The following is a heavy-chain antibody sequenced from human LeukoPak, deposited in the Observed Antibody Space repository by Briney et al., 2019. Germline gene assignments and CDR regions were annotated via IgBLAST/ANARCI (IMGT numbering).Heavy chain of an antibody. D-gene: IGHD6-19*01. V-gene: IGHV4-30-4*01. J-gene: IGHJ2*01. CDR1: GGSISSGDYY. CDR3: ARDTAVAGTWYFDL. CDR2: IYYSGST. Sequence: SQTLSLTCTVSGGSISSGDYYWSWIRQPPGKGLEWIGYIYYSGSTNYNPSLKSRVTISVDTSKNQFSLKLSSVTAADTAVYYCARDTAVAGTWYFDLWGRGTLVTVSS.